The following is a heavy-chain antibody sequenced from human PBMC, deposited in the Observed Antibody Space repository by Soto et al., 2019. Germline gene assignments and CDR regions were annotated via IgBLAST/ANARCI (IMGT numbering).Heavy chain of an antibody. D-gene: IGHD3-22*01. CDR2: ISGSGGST. J-gene: IGHJ6*02. CDR1: GVTFSSYA. CDR3: AKAYYDSSGYFPNGYYYYGMDV. Sequence: GGSLRLSCAASGVTFSSYAMSWVRQAPGKGLEWVSAISGSGGSTYYADSVKGRFTISRDNSKNTLYLQMNSLRAEDTAVYYCAKAYYDSSGYFPNGYYYYGMDVCGQRTTVPVSS. V-gene: IGHV3-23*01.